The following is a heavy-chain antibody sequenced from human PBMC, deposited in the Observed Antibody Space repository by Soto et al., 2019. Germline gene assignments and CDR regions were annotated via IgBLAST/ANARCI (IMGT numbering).Heavy chain of an antibody. CDR3: AKTESPAAFFDF. Sequence: SETLSLTCAVSGGSISSGGCSWSWIRQPPGKGLEWIGYIYHSGSTYYNPSLKSRVTISVDNSKNMLYLQMNSLRAEDTAVYYCAKTESPAAFFDFWGQGTLVTVSS. J-gene: IGHJ4*02. V-gene: IGHV4-30-2*02. CDR1: GGSISSGGCS. D-gene: IGHD2-2*01. CDR2: IYHSGST.